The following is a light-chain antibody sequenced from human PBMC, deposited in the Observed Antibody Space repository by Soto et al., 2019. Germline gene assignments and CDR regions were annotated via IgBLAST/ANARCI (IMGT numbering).Light chain of an antibody. Sequence: DIQMTQSPSSLSAAVGDRVTITCRASPGTGNYVAWYQQKPGKVPELLIYGVSTLQSGVPSRFSGSGSGTDFTLTISSLQPDDVATYYCQKYNSAPFTFGPGTKVDIK. CDR3: QKYNSAPFT. V-gene: IGKV1-27*01. CDR2: GVS. J-gene: IGKJ3*01. CDR1: PGTGNY.